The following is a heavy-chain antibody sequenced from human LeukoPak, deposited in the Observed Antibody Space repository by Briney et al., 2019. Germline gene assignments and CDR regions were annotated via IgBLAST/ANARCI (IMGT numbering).Heavy chain of an antibody. CDR2: IYPGDSDT. J-gene: IGHJ3*02. Sequence: GESLKISCQGSGYSFTNYWIGWVRQVPGKGLEWMGIIYPGDSDTRYSPSFQGQVTISADKSISTAYLQWSSLKASDTAMYYCARLSGSYYSAFDIWGQGIMLTVSS. CDR1: GYSFTNYW. D-gene: IGHD1-26*01. CDR3: ARLSGSYYSAFDI. V-gene: IGHV5-51*01.